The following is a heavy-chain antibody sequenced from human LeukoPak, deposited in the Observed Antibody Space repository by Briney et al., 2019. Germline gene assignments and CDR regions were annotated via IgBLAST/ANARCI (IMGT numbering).Heavy chain of an antibody. V-gene: IGHV3-48*04. D-gene: IGHD3-10*01. CDR3: ARDPPPMVRGAIDAFDI. J-gene: IGHJ3*02. Sequence: GGSLRLSCAASGFTFSSYSMNWVRQAPGKGLEWVSYISSSSSTIYYADSVKGRFTISRDNAKNSLYLQMNSLRAEDTAVYYCARDPPPMVRGAIDAFDIWGQGTMVTVSS. CDR2: ISSSSSTI. CDR1: GFTFSSYS.